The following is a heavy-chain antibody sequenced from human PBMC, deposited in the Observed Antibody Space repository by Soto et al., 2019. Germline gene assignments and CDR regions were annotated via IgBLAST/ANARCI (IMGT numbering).Heavy chain of an antibody. CDR2: ISLGGSTI. D-gene: IGHD1-20*01. J-gene: IGHJ2*01. CDR3: VRDVRQVSSL. CDR1: GFTFSSYS. V-gene: IGHV3-48*02. Sequence: EVQLVESGGGSVQPGGSLRLSCAASGFTFSSYSMNWVRQAPGKGLEWISYISLGGSTIYYADSVKGRFTISRDDAKNSLYLQMNTLRDEDTAVYYCVRDVRQVSSLWGRGTLVTVSS.